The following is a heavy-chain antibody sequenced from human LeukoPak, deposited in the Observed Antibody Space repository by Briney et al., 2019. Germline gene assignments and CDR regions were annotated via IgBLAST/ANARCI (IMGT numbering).Heavy chain of an antibody. Sequence: ASVKVSCKAYGYTFTNYGISWVLQAPGQGLKWMGWISTYNGDTNYAQKLQGRVTMTTDTSTSTAYMDLRSLRSDNTAVYYCSRGGVSSSWYRTPDYWGQGTLVTVSS. J-gene: IGHJ4*02. CDR1: GYTFTNYG. CDR2: ISTYNGDT. D-gene: IGHD6-13*01. CDR3: SRGGVSSSWYRTPDY. V-gene: IGHV1-18*01.